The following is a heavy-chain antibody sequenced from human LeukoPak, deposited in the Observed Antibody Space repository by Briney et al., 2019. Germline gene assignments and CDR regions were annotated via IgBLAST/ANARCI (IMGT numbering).Heavy chain of an antibody. CDR3: ASHDSIDYYGMDV. CDR1: GGSISSGGYS. J-gene: IGHJ6*02. CDR2: IYHSGST. Sequence: PSETLSPTCAVSGGSISSGGYSWSWIRQPPGKGLEWIGFIYHSGSTYYNPSLKSRVTISVDRSKNQFSLKLSSVTAADTAVYYCASHDSIDYYGMDVWGQGTTVTVSS. V-gene: IGHV4-30-2*01. D-gene: IGHD1-1*01.